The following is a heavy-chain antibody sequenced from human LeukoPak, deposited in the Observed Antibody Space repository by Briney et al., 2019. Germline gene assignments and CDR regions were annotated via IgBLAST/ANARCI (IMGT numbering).Heavy chain of an antibody. CDR1: GFTVSSNY. D-gene: IGHD3-10*01. Sequence: HAGGSLRLSCAASGFTVSSNYMSWVRQAPGKGLEWVSVIYSGGSTYYADSVKGRFTISRDNSKNTLYLQMNSLRAEDTAVYYCARYQKRGSGNDYWGQGTLVTVSS. J-gene: IGHJ4*02. CDR2: IYSGGST. V-gene: IGHV3-66*01. CDR3: ARYQKRGSGNDY.